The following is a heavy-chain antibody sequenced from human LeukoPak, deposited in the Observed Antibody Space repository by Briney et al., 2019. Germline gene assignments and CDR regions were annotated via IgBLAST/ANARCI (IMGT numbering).Heavy chain of an antibody. J-gene: IGHJ4*02. CDR3: AKDYQGYCSSTSCYTGGSLDY. Sequence: GGSLRLSCAASGFTFDDYTMHWVRQAPGKGLEWVSLISWDGGSTYYADSVKGRFTISRDNSKNSLYLQMNSLRTEDTALYYCAKDYQGYCSSTSCYTGGSLDYWGQGTLVTVPS. CDR2: ISWDGGST. V-gene: IGHV3-43*01. CDR1: GFTFDDYT. D-gene: IGHD2-2*02.